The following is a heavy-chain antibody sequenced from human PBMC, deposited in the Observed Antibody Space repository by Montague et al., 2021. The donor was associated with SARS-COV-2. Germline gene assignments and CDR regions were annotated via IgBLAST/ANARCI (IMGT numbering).Heavy chain of an antibody. CDR3: AKKIVAGGTGYFDY. Sequence: SLRLSCAASGFTFSSYAMSWVRQAPGKGLEWAPGISGSGGITSYTDSVKGRFSISRDNSKNTLYLQMNSLRAEDTAVYYCAKKIVAGGTGYFDYWGQGTLVTVSS. J-gene: IGHJ4*02. CDR2: ISGSGGIT. CDR1: GFTFSSYA. V-gene: IGHV3-23*01. D-gene: IGHD6-13*01.